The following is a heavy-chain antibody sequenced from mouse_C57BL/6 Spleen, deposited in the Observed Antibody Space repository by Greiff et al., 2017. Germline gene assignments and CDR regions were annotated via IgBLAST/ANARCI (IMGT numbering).Heavy chain of an antibody. CDR3: AREAITTVVATRFYWYFDV. Sequence: QVQLQQSGAELVKPGASVKLSCKASGYTFTRYWMHWVKQRPGRGLEWIGRIDPNSGGTKYNEKFKSKATLTVDKPSSTAYMQRSSLTSEDSAVYYCAREAITTVVATRFYWYFDVWGTGTTVTVSS. CDR2: IDPNSGGT. CDR1: GYTFTRYW. J-gene: IGHJ1*03. V-gene: IGHV1-72*01. D-gene: IGHD1-1*01.